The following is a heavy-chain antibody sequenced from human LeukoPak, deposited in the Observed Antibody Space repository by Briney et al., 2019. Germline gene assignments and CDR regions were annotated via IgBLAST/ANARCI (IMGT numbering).Heavy chain of an antibody. J-gene: IGHJ4*02. D-gene: IGHD6-13*01. Sequence: PGGSLRLSCAASGFTFSTYWMNWFRQTPGKGLEWVAKIKADGGEKDHVASVKGRFTISRDNAKNSLYLQMNSLRAEDTAVYYCARDLKTAAGRSKNDYWGQGTLVTVSS. V-gene: IGHV3-7*01. CDR2: IKADGGEK. CDR1: GFTFSTYW. CDR3: ARDLKTAAGRSKNDY.